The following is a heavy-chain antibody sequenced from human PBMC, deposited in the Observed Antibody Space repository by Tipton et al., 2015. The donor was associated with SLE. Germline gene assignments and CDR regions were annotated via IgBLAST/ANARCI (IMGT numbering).Heavy chain of an antibody. Sequence: TLSLTCTVSGGSITSTTYWWGWIRQPPGKNLEWIGSILYAGGTTYYNPSLKSRVAIDIDASKNQFSVRLTSVTAADTAVYYCARVWGSGRYSDAFDIWGQGTMVTVSS. D-gene: IGHD1-26*01. CDR3: ARVWGSGRYSDAFDI. CDR1: GGSITSTTYW. CDR2: ILYAGGTT. V-gene: IGHV4-39*01. J-gene: IGHJ3*02.